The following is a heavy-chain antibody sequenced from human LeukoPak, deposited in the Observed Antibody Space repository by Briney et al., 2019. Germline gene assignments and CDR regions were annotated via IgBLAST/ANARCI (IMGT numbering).Heavy chain of an antibody. CDR2: IKQDGSEK. V-gene: IGHV3-7*04. J-gene: IGHJ4*02. Sequence: GGSLRLSCAASGFTFSSYWMSWVRQAPGKGLEWVANIKQDGSEKYYVDSVKGRSTISRDNAKNSLYLQMNSLRAEDTAVYYCARDPHVLPFDYWGQGTLVTVSS. CDR3: ARDPHVLPFDY. CDR1: GFTFSSYW.